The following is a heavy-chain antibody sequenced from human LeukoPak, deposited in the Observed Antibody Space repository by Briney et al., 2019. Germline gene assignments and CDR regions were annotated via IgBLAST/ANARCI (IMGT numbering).Heavy chain of an antibody. CDR2: VNLQGST. CDR1: GGSISNTNW. V-gene: IGHV4-4*02. Sequence: SGALSLTCGVSGGSISNTNWWTWVREPPGKGLEWIGEVNLQGSTNYNPSLKSRVTMSVDTSKNQFSLKLSSVTAADTAVYYCARRASGKHFDYWGQGTLVTVSS. J-gene: IGHJ4*02. CDR3: ARRASGKHFDY. D-gene: IGHD1-26*01.